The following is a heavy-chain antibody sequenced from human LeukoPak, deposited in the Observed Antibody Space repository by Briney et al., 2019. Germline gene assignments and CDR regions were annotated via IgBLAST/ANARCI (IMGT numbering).Heavy chain of an antibody. V-gene: IGHV3-21*01. CDR2: ISSSSTYI. J-gene: IGHJ4*02. D-gene: IGHD6-13*01. CDR1: GFTFSSYS. CDR3: AKDRVLGQQPVAY. Sequence: PGGSLRLSCAVSGFTFSSYSMNWVRQAPGKGLEWISSISSSSTYIYYADSVKGRFTISRDNAKNSLYLQMNSLRAEDTAVYYCAKDRVLGQQPVAYWGQGTLVTVSS.